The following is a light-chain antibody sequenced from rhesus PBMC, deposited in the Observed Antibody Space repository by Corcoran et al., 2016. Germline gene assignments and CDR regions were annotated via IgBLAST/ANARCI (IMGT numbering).Light chain of an antibody. CDR1: QTINSY. CDR2: GAS. J-gene: IGKJ4*01. Sequence: DIQMTQSPSSLSASVGDRVTITCRASQTINSYLAWYQQKPGKVPRLLIYGASSLESGVPSRFSGSGSGTEFTLHISSLQPEDFATYYCQQHNSHPLTFGGGTKVEIK. V-gene: IGKV1-44*02. CDR3: QQHNSHPLT.